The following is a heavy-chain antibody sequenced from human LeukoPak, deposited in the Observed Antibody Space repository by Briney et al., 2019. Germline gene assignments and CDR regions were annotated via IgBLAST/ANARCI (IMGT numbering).Heavy chain of an antibody. CDR2: YSGGT. V-gene: IGHV4-59*01. D-gene: IGHD3-3*01. Sequence: YSGGTNYNPSLKSRVTISVDTSKNQFSLKLSSVTAADTAVYYCARRRSITIFGVVLFYFDYWGQGTLVTVSS. CDR3: ARRRSITIFGVVLFYFDY. J-gene: IGHJ4*02.